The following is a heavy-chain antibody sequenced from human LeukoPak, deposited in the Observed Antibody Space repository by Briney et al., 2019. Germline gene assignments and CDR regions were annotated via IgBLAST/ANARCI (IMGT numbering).Heavy chain of an antibody. CDR1: GFSVDSVF. Sequence: GGSLRLSCRASGFSVDSVFMNWVRQPPGKGLEWVSFIMPGGHIDYTDSVKGRFIISRDSFKNTLSLQMNSLRVDDSAVYYCAKDVQPDPWGQGTLVTVSS. CDR2: IMPGGHI. J-gene: IGHJ5*02. D-gene: IGHD3-10*02. CDR3: AKDVQPDP. V-gene: IGHV3-66*01.